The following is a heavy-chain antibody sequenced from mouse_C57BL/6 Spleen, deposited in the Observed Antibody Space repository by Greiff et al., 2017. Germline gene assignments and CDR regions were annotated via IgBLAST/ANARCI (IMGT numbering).Heavy chain of an antibody. J-gene: IGHJ3*01. CDR2: ISDGGSYT. Sequence: EVQVVESGGGLVKPGGSLKLSRAASGFTFSSYAMSWVRQTPEKRLEWVATISDGGSYTYYPDNVKGRFTISRDNAKNNLYLQMSHLKSEDTAMYYCARGSYYSWFAYWGQGTLVTVSA. CDR1: GFTFSSYA. CDR3: ARGSYYSWFAY. D-gene: IGHD2-12*01. V-gene: IGHV5-4*01.